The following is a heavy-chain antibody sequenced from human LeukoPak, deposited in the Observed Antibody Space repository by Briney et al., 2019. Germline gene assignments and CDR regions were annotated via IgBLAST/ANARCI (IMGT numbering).Heavy chain of an antibody. CDR2: VNADGGNT. V-gene: IGHV3-23*01. CDR1: GFTFDNYR. D-gene: IGHD1-26*01. Sequence: QPGGSLRLSCAASGFTFDNYRMSWVRQAPGKGLEWVSTVNADGGNTYYADSVKGRFTISRDNSKGTLILQMNSLRVEDTALYYCTKRVKYGGTWDHFADWGQGTLVTVSS. CDR3: TKRVKYGGTWDHFAD. J-gene: IGHJ4*02.